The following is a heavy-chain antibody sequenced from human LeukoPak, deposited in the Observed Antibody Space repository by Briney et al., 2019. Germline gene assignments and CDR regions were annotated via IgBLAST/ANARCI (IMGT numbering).Heavy chain of an antibody. Sequence: GGSLRLSCVASGFTFSSYAINWIRQAPGKGLEWVSTISGSGITTYYSESVKGRFTISRDNSKNTLYLQMNSLRAEDTAVYYCAKDSDSNGYSGTEFDYWGQGTLVTVSS. D-gene: IGHD3-22*01. CDR1: GFTFSSYA. V-gene: IGHV3-23*01. CDR3: AKDSDSNGYSGTEFDY. J-gene: IGHJ4*02. CDR2: ISGSGITT.